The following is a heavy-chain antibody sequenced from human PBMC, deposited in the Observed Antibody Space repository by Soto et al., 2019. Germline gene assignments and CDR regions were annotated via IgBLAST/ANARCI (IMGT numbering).Heavy chain of an antibody. CDR2: ISASGGDT. CDR3: AKETSSGSSLSAVSYCFDS. Sequence: PGGSLRLSCAASGFTLRSYSMGWVRPAPGKGLEWVSGISASGGDTYYADSVKGRFTISRDISKNTLYLQMGSLRAEDTAVYYCAKETSSGSSLSAVSYCFDSWGQGTLVTVPS. V-gene: IGHV3-23*01. D-gene: IGHD6-6*01. CDR1: GFTLRSYS. J-gene: IGHJ4*02.